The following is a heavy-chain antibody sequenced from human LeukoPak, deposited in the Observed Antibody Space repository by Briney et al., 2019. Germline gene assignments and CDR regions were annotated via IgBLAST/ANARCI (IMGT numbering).Heavy chain of an antibody. V-gene: IGHV1-18*01. D-gene: IGHD6-6*01. Sequence: ASVKVSCKASGYTFTSYGISWVRQAPGQGLEWMGWISAYNGNTNYAQKLQGRVTMTTDTSTSTAYMELRSLRSEDTAVYYCARDDLAAPPVGYMDVWGKGTTVTVSS. CDR1: GYTFTSYG. J-gene: IGHJ6*03. CDR2: ISAYNGNT. CDR3: ARDDLAAPPVGYMDV.